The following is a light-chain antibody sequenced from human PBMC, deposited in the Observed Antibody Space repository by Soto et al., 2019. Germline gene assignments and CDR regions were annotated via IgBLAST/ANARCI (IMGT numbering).Light chain of an antibody. CDR2: DAS. Sequence: EIVMTQSPATLSVSPGERATLSCRASQSISSNLAWYQQNPGQAPRLLMYDASTRATGFPARFSGSGSGTEFTLTISSLQSEDFAVYYCQQYNNWPRTFGPGTKVDIK. CDR1: QSISSN. J-gene: IGKJ3*01. CDR3: QQYNNWPRT. V-gene: IGKV3-15*01.